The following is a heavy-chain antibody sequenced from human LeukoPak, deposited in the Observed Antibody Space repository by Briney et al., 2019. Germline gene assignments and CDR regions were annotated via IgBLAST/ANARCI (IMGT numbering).Heavy chain of an antibody. V-gene: IGHV3-74*01. CDR1: GFSFSAHW. J-gene: IGHJ4*02. CDR2: IKSDGSVT. Sequence: PGGSLRLSCAASGFSFSAHWIHWVRQAPGKGLVWVSSIKSDGSVTSYADAVKGRFSLSADNAKNTQYLQMNSLRAEDTAMYYCALDINGDLFHIWGQGTPVTVSS. CDR3: ALDINGDLFHI. D-gene: IGHD2-21*01.